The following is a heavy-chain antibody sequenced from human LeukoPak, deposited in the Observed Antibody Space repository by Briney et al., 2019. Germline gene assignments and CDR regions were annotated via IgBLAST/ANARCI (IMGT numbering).Heavy chain of an antibody. CDR2: ISAYNGNT. Sequence: ASVTVSCKASGYTFTSYGISWVRQAPGQGREGMGWISAYNGNTNYAQKLQGRVTMTTDTSTSTAYMELRSLRSDDTAVYYCARVKRPCVELRCPSVGGPFDYWGQGTLVTVSS. CDR3: ARVKRPCVELRCPSVGGPFDY. D-gene: IGHD4-17*01. J-gene: IGHJ4*02. V-gene: IGHV1-18*04. CDR1: GYTFTSYG.